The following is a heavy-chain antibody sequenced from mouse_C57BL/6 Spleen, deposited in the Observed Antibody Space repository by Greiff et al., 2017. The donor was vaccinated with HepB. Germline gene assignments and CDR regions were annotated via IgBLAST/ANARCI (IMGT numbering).Heavy chain of an antibody. Sequence: VQLQQPGAELVKPGASVKLSCKASGYTFTSYWMQWVKQRPGQGLEWIGEIDPSDSYTNYDQKFKGKATLTVDTSSSTAYMQLSSLTSEDSAVYECARGGLCYAMDYWGQGTSVTVAS. J-gene: IGHJ4*01. CDR2: IDPSDSYT. V-gene: IGHV1-50*01. CDR1: GYTFTSYW. D-gene: IGHD2-4*01. CDR3: ARGGLCYAMDY.